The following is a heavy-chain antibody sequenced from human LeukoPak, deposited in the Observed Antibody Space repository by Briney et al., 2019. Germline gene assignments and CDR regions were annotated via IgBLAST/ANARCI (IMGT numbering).Heavy chain of an antibody. D-gene: IGHD3-3*01. CDR2: IYTRGST. V-gene: IGHV4-4*07. Sequence: SETLSLTCTVSGGSISSYYWSWIREPAGKGLEWFGRIYTRGSTHYNPSLKSRVTMSVDTSNNQFSLQLSSVAAADTAVYYCASTSGRGTRFLEWPGWFDPWGQGTLVTVSS. J-gene: IGHJ5*02. CDR1: GGSISSYY. CDR3: ASTSGRGTRFLEWPGWFDP.